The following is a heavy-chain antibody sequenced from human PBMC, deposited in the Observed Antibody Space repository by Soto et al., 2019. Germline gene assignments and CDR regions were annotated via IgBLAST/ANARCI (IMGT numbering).Heavy chain of an antibody. D-gene: IGHD2-15*01. Sequence: VQLVQSGTEVKKPGASVQVSCKASGYNFAVHSIHCVRQAPGQRIEWMGWINAGSGHAKYSQNFHGRLTLTTDPSATTVYMDLSNLRSKDTALYFCARGIRWSGEDDYWADYFDYWGQGALVTFSS. J-gene: IGHJ4*02. CDR3: ARGIRWSGEDDYWADYFDY. V-gene: IGHV1-3*01. CDR2: INAGSGHA. CDR1: GYNFAVHS.